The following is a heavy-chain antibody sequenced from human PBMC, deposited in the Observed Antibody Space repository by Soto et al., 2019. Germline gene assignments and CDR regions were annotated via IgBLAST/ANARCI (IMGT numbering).Heavy chain of an antibody. Sequence: QVQLQESGPGLVKPSQTLSLTCTVSGGSISRGDYYWSWIRQPPGKGLEWIGYIYYSGSTYYNPSLMRRVNITVDTSKNQFSLKLSSVTAADTAVYYWARGGGYNLGLYFDYWGQGTLVTVSS. CDR2: IYYSGST. D-gene: IGHD5-12*01. CDR3: ARGGGYNLGLYFDY. CDR1: GGSISRGDYY. V-gene: IGHV4-30-4*01. J-gene: IGHJ4*02.